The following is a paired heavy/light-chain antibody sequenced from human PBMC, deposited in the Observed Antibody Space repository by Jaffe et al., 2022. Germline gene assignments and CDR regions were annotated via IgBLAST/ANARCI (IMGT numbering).Light chain of an antibody. V-gene: IGLV1-47*01. CDR3: AAWDDSLSGLEV. CDR2: RNN. Sequence: QSVLTQPPSASGTPGQRVTISCSGSSSNIGSNYVYWYQQLPGTAPKLLIYRNNQRPSGVPDRFSGSKSGTSASLAISGLRSEDEADYYCAAWDDSLSGLEVFGGGTKLTVL. CDR1: SSNIGSNY. J-gene: IGLJ3*02.
Heavy chain of an antibody. D-gene: IGHD2-15*01. CDR2: INHSGST. Sequence: QVQLQQWGAGLLKPSETLSLTCAVYGGSFSGYYWSWIRQPPGKGLEWIGEINHSGSTNYNPSLKSRVTISVDTSKNQFSLKLSSVTAADTAVYYCARGHIVVVVDPHPHCQIDAFDIWGQGTMVTVSS. V-gene: IGHV4-34*01. J-gene: IGHJ3*02. CDR1: GGSFSGYY. CDR3: ARGHIVVVVDPHPHCQIDAFDI.